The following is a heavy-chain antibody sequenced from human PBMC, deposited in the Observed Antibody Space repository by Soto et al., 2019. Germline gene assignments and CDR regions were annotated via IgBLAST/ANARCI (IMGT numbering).Heavy chain of an antibody. Sequence: GGSLRLSCAASRFTFSSYAIHWVRQAPGKGLEWVAVISYDGSNKYYADSVKGRFTISRDNAKNSLYLQMNSLRAEDTAVYYCARYDSSGYYWPYYYYGMDVWGQGTTVTVSS. CDR1: RFTFSSYA. D-gene: IGHD3-22*01. J-gene: IGHJ6*02. V-gene: IGHV3-30*04. CDR3: ARYDSSGYYWPYYYYGMDV. CDR2: ISYDGSNK.